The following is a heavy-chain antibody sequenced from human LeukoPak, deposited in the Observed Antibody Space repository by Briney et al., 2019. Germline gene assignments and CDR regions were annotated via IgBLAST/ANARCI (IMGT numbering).Heavy chain of an antibody. CDR1: GGXFNDYY. CDR3: ATRTN. J-gene: IGHJ4*02. CDR2: INHSGGT. D-gene: IGHD3/OR15-3a*01. Sequence: SETLSLTCAVYGGXFNDYYWSWIRQPPGKGLEWIGEINHSGGTNYNPSLKSRVTISVDMSKNQFSLILTSVTAADTAVYYCATRTNWGQGTLVTVSS. V-gene: IGHV4-34*01.